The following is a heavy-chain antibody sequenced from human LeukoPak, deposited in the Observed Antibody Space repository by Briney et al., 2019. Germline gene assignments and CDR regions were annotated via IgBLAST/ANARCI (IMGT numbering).Heavy chain of an antibody. Sequence: SETLSLTCTVSGGSIIGYYLSWIRQPPGKGLEWIGSIYYSVSTSYNPSLKSRVTISVETSKNQFSLKLSSVTAADTAVYYCARYANSPYYYYAMDVWGQGTTVTVSS. J-gene: IGHJ6*02. V-gene: IGHV4-59*12. D-gene: IGHD4/OR15-4a*01. CDR3: ARYANSPYYYYAMDV. CDR2: IYYSVST. CDR1: GGSIIGYY.